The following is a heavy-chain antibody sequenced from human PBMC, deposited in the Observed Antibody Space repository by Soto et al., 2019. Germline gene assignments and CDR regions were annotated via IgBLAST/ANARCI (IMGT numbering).Heavy chain of an antibody. CDR1: GFTFSSSG. V-gene: IGHV3-30*18. J-gene: IGHJ3*02. Sequence: LRLSCAASGFTFSSSGMHWVRQAPGKGLEWVTVISYDGSNKYYADSVKGRFTISRDNSKNTLYLQMNSLRAEDTAVYYCAKGQDAFDIWGQGTMVTVS. CDR2: ISYDGSNK. CDR3: AKGQDAFDI.